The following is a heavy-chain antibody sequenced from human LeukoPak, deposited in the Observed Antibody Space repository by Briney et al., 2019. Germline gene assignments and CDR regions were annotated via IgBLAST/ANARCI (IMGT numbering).Heavy chain of an antibody. Sequence: SQTLSLTCAISGDSVSSNSTAWNWIRQSPSRGLEWLGRTYYRSKWYNDYAVSAKSRITINPDTSKNQFSLQLNSVTPEDTAVYYCARSGYSSSWDWFDPWGQGTLVTVSS. D-gene: IGHD6-13*01. J-gene: IGHJ5*02. CDR1: GDSVSSNSTA. V-gene: IGHV6-1*01. CDR3: ARSGYSSSWDWFDP. CDR2: TYYRSKWYN.